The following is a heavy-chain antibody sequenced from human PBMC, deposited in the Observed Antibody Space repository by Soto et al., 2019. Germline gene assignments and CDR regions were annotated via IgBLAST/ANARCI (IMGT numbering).Heavy chain of an antibody. CDR3: GIQIRFLQWLTDYYYYYMDV. V-gene: IGHV3-66*01. J-gene: IGHJ6*03. CDR2: IYSGGST. CDR1: GFTVSSNY. Sequence: PGGSLRLSCAASGFTVSSNYMSWVRQAPGKGLEWVSVIYSGGSTYYADSVKGRFTISRDNSKNTLYLQMNSLRAEDTAVYYCGIQIRFLQWLTDYYYYYMDVWGKGTTVTVSS. D-gene: IGHD3-3*01.